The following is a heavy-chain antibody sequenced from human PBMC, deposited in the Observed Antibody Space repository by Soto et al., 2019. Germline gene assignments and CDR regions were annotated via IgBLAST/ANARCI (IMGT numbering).Heavy chain of an antibody. V-gene: IGHV1-18*01. CDR3: ARDRGIAARKYYYYMDV. D-gene: IGHD6-6*01. CDR2: ISAYNGNT. CDR1: GYTFTSYG. Sequence: VKVSCKASGYTFTSYGISWVRQAPGQGLEWMGWISAYNGNTNYAQKLQGRVTMTTDTSTSTAYMELRSLRSDDTAVYYCARDRGIAARKYYYYMDVWGKGTTVTVSS. J-gene: IGHJ6*03.